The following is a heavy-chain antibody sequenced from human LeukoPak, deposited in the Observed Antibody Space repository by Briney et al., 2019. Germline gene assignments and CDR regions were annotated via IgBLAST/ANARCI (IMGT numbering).Heavy chain of an antibody. CDR1: GFTFSTYA. Sequence: GGSLRLSCSASGFTFSTYAMHWVRQAPGKGLEYVSAISNNGGNTYYADSEKGRFTISRDNSKNTLYLQMSSLRAEDTAVYYCRGATASGDGFDIWGQGTMVTVSS. V-gene: IGHV3-64D*06. CDR2: ISNNGGNT. J-gene: IGHJ3*02. CDR3: RGATASGDGFDI. D-gene: IGHD3-3*01.